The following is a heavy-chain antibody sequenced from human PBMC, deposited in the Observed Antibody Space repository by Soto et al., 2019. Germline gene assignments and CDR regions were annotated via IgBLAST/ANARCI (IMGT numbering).Heavy chain of an antibody. CDR3: FFPPVRGYYYGMDV. D-gene: IGHD3-10*01. J-gene: IGHJ6*02. V-gene: IGHV1-69*12. CDR1: GGTFSSYA. CDR2: IIPIFGTT. Sequence: QVQLVQSGAEVTKPGSSVKVSCKASGGTFSSYAISWVRQSPGQVLEWMGGIIPIFGTTNYAQKFQGRVTITADEATSTAYMELSSLRSEDTAVYYCFFPPVRGYYYGMDVWGQGTTVTVSS.